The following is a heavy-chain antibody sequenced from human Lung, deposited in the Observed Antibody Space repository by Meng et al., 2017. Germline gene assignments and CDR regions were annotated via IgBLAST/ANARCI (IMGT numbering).Heavy chain of an antibody. D-gene: IGHD4-11*01. J-gene: IGHJ4*02. Sequence: VQVQQWGAGLLKPSATLSLHCVVSGGSVSDYYWSWIRQPPGKGLEWIGEINHSGSTNYNPSLESRATISVDTSQNNLSLKLSSVTAADSAVYYCARGPTTMAHDFDYWGQGTLVTVSS. V-gene: IGHV4-34*01. CDR2: INHSGST. CDR3: ARGPTTMAHDFDY. CDR1: GGSVSDYY.